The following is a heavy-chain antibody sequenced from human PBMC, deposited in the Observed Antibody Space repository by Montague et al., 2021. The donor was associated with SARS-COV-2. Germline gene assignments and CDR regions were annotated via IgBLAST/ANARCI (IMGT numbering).Heavy chain of an antibody. CDR2: INNSGST. D-gene: IGHD3-22*01. CDR3: ARGRIEVSMIVVVLTGASYYMDV. V-gene: IGHV4-34*01. Sequence: SETRSLTCAVYGGSFSGHYWSWIRQPPGKGLEWIGEINNSGSTNYNPSLKGRVTISVDTSKNQFSLKLHSVTAADTAVYYCARGRIEVSMIVVVLTGASYYMDVWGKGTTVTVSS. J-gene: IGHJ6*03. CDR1: GGSFSGHY.